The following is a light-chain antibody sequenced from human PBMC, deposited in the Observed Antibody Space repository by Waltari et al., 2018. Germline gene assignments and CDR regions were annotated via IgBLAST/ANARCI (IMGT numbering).Light chain of an antibody. Sequence: QAVVTQEPSLTVSPGGIVTLTCGSSTGTVPRTHYPYWFQQKPGQAPRIVIYDISNKQSWTPARFSGSLVGGKAALTLSNAQPEDEADYYCVLSYGGVRVFGGGTKVIVL. CDR1: TGTVPRTHY. J-gene: IGLJ2*01. CDR3: VLSYGGVRV. CDR2: DIS. V-gene: IGLV7-46*01.